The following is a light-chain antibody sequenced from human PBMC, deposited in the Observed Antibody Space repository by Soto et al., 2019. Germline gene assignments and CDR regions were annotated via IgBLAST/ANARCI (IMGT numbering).Light chain of an antibody. Sequence: QSVLTQPASVSGSPGQSITISCTGTNNDVGGYNYVSWFQHDPGKVPKLIIYEVSSRPSGVSNRFSGSKSGNTASLTISGLQAEDEADYYCSSYTSDTFFVFGTGTKVTVL. V-gene: IGLV2-14*01. J-gene: IGLJ1*01. CDR1: NNDVGGYNY. CDR3: SSYTSDTFFV. CDR2: EVS.